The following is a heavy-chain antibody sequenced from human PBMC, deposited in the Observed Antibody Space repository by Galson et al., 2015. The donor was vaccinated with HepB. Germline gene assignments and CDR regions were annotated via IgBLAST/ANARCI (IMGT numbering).Heavy chain of an antibody. Sequence: SLRLSCAASGFTFDDYAMHWVRQAPGKGLEWVSGISWNSGSIGYADSVKGRFTISRDNAKNSLYLQMNSLRAEDTALYYCAKDTRVYSTTSGAFDIWGQGTMVTVSS. CDR1: GFTFDDYA. J-gene: IGHJ3*02. V-gene: IGHV3-9*01. CDR3: AKDTRVYSTTSGAFDI. CDR2: ISWNSGSI. D-gene: IGHD2-21*01.